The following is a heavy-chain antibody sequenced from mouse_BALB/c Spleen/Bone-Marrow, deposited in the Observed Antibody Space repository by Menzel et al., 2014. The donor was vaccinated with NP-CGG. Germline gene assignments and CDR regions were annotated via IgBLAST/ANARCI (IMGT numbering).Heavy chain of an antibody. Sequence: VQLQQSGAELARPGASVKLSCRASGYTFTSYWMQWVKQRPGQGLEWIGAIYPGDGDTRYTQKFRGKATLTADKSSNTAYMQLSSLTSEDSAVYFCASPYGNYDATDYWGRGTSVTVSS. CDR1: GYTFTSYW. CDR2: IYPGDGDT. CDR3: ASPYGNYDATDY. V-gene: IGHV1-87*01. J-gene: IGHJ4*01. D-gene: IGHD2-1*01.